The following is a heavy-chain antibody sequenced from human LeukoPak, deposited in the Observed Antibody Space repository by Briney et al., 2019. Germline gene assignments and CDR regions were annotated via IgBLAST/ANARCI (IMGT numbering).Heavy chain of an antibody. V-gene: IGHV3-21*01. D-gene: IGHD3-9*01. CDR1: AFTFSASG. CDR2: ISSSSAYI. CDR3: ARIYAFRYFDWSANAFDI. Sequence: GGSLRLSCAASAFTFSASGMHWVRQAPGKGLEWVSSISSSSAYIYYADSVKGRFTISRDNAKNSLYLQMNSLRADDTAVYYCARIYAFRYFDWSANAFDIWGQGTVVTVSS. J-gene: IGHJ3*02.